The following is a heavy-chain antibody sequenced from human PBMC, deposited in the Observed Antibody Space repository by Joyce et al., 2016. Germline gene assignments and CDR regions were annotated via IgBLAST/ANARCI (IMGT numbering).Heavy chain of an antibody. CDR1: GFTFNNYG. J-gene: IGHJ3*02. D-gene: IGHD2-21*01. CDR3: ARDLEVVIASNEGFDI. V-gene: IGHV3-33*01. CDR2: IGYDGNNE. Sequence: QVQLVESGGGVVQPGRSLRLSCAAFGFTFNNYGMHWVRQAPGKGLEWVAVIGYDGNNEYYADSVKGRFTISRDISKSTLYLQMNSLRVEDTAVYFCARDLEVVIASNEGFDIWGQGTLVTVSS.